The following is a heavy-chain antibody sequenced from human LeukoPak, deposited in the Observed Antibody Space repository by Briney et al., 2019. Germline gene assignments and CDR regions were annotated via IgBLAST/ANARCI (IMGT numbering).Heavy chain of an antibody. J-gene: IGHJ4*02. V-gene: IGHV3-48*03. CDR2: ISSSGTTI. D-gene: IGHD2-2*01. CDR3: ARKYCSSTSCLFDN. Sequence: GGSLRLSCAASGFTFSSYEMNWVRQAPGKGLQWVSDISSSGTTIYYADSVKGRCTTSRDNAKNSLYLQMNGLRAEDTAVYYCARKYCSSTSCLFDNWGQGTLVTVSS. CDR1: GFTFSSYE.